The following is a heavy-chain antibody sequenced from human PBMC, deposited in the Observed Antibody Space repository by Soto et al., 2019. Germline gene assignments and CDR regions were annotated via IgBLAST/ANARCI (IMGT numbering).Heavy chain of an antibody. CDR2: ISFSGAT. D-gene: IGHD2-21*01. CDR3: ARDRRDCYNRSFES. Sequence: SETLALTCTVSGVSITPYFWSWIRQTPGKGLDWIGSISFSGATYSNPSLKGRAALSVGTSENHLSLTLNSVTSADTAVYVCARDRRDCYNRSFESWGQ. J-gene: IGHJ4*02. CDR1: GVSITPYF. V-gene: IGHV4-59*01.